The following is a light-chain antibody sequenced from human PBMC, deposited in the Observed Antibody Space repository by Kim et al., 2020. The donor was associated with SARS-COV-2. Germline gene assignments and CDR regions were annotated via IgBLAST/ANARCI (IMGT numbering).Light chain of an antibody. J-gene: IGLJ2*01. Sequence: GQSITISCTGTSSDVGGYNYVSWYQQHPGKAPKLMIYEVSKRPSGVSNRFSGSKSGNTASLTISGLQAEDEADYYCSSYTSTDTLVFGGGTKVTVL. CDR1: SSDVGGYNY. V-gene: IGLV2-14*01. CDR3: SSYTSTDTLV. CDR2: EVS.